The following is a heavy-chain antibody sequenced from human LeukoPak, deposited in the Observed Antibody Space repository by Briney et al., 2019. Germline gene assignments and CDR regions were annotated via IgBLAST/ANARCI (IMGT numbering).Heavy chain of an antibody. D-gene: IGHD3-10*01. CDR2: IYYSGST. V-gene: IGHV4-59*12. CDR3: ARGKLWFGELPFDY. Sequence: PSETLSLTCTVSGGSISSYYWSWIRQPPGKGLEWIGSIYYSGSTYYNPSLKSRVTISVDTSKNQFSLKLSSVTAADTAVYYCARGKLWFGELPFDYWGQGTLVTVSS. CDR1: GGSISSYY. J-gene: IGHJ4*02.